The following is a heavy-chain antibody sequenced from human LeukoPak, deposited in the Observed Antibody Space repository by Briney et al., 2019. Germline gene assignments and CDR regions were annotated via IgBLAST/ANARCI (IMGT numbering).Heavy chain of an antibody. CDR3: ARRVRGVNDAFDI. D-gene: IGHD3-10*01. CDR1: GGSISSGSYS. J-gene: IGHJ3*02. CDR2: IYTSGST. V-gene: IGHV4-61*02. Sequence: PSQTLSLTCTVSGGSISSGSYSWSWIRQPAGKRLEWIGRIYTSGSTHYNPSLKSRVTISIDTSKNHFSLKLSSVTAADTAVYYCARRVRGVNDAFDIWGQGTMVTVSS.